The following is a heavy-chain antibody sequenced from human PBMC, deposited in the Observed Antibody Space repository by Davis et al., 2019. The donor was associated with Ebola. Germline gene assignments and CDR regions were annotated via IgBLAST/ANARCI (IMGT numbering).Heavy chain of an antibody. D-gene: IGHD3-22*01. Sequence: MPSETLSLTCAVYGGSFSGYYWSWIRQPPGKGLEWIGYIYHSGSTYYNPSLKSRVTISVDRSKNQFSLKLSSVTAADTAVYYCARLHYYDSSGYWDWGQGTLVTVSS. CDR3: ARLHYYDSSGYWD. CDR2: IYHSGST. V-gene: IGHV4-34*01. CDR1: GGSFSGYY. J-gene: IGHJ4*02.